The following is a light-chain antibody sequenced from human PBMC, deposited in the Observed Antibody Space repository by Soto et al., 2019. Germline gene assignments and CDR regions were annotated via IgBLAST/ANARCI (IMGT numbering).Light chain of an antibody. V-gene: IGKV3-11*01. CDR1: HSVNNF. CDR3: PQRSNWPPTWT. Sequence: EIVLTQSPATLYLSPGERVTLSCRTSHSVNNFLDWYHQKPGQAPRLLIYDPSNRATGVPARFSGSGSEADFTITISSLEPEDFAVYYCPQRSNWPPTWTFGQGTKVEI. CDR2: DPS. J-gene: IGKJ1*01.